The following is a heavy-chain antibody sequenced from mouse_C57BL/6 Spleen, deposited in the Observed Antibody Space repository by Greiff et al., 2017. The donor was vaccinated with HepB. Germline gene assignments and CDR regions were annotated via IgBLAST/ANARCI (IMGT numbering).Heavy chain of an antibody. CDR3: ARGYGSSPRENYFDY. Sequence: EVQVVESGGDLVKPGGSLKLSCAASGFTFSSYGMSWVRQTPDKRLEWVATISSGGSYTYYPDSVKGRFTISRDNAKNTLYLQMSSLKSEDTAMYYCARGYGSSPRENYFDYWGQGTTLTVSS. CDR1: GFTFSSYG. CDR2: ISSGGSYT. V-gene: IGHV5-6*01. J-gene: IGHJ2*01. D-gene: IGHD1-1*01.